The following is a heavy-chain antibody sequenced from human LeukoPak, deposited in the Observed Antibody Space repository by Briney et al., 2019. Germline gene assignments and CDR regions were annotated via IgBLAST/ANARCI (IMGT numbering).Heavy chain of an antibody. CDR1: GYTFTGYY. CDR2: INPNSGGT. CDR3: ARARKILTGFSVFDY. V-gene: IGHV1-2*02. D-gene: IGHD3-9*01. Sequence: GASVKVSCKASGYTFTGYYMHWVRQAPGQGLEWKGWINPNSGGTNYAQKFQGRVTMTRDTSISTAYMELSRLRSDDTAVYYCARARKILTGFSVFDYWGQGTLVTVSS. J-gene: IGHJ4*02.